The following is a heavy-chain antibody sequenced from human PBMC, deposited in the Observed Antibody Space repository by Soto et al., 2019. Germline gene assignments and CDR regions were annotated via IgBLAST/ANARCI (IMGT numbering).Heavy chain of an antibody. CDR1: GFNFDDYA. D-gene: IGHD1-1*01. CDR3: AKVVAFPWNYFDY. J-gene: IGHJ4*02. Sequence: GGSLRLSCAASGFNFDDYAMHWVRQAPGKGLEWVSGISWNSGTIAYADSVKGRFTISRDNAKNSLYLQMNSLRPEDTALYYCAKVVAFPWNYFDYWGQGTLVTVSS. CDR2: ISWNSGTI. V-gene: IGHV3-9*01.